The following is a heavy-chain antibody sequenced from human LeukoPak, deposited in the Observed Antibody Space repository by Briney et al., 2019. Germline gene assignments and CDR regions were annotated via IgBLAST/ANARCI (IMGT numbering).Heavy chain of an antibody. CDR1: GGSISGYY. CDR3: ARNKAYCSGGRCQSSDYNYHMDV. CDR2: ISSSGST. D-gene: IGHD2-15*01. J-gene: IGHJ6*03. Sequence: SETLSLTCSVSGGSISGYYWSWIRQPAGKGLECIGRISSSGSTNYNPSLKSRVTMSVDTSKNQFFLKLSSVTAADTAVYYCARNKAYCSGGRCQSSDYNYHMDVWGKGTTVTVSS. V-gene: IGHV4-4*07.